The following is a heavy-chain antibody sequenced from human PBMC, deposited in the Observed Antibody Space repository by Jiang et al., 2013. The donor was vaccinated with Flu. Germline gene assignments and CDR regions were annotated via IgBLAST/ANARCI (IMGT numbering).Heavy chain of an antibody. CDR3: ARARNDYGDSRSGVDN. J-gene: IGHJ4*02. CDR2: MSHTGSF. CDR1: NGDTSHYY. D-gene: IGHD4-17*01. Sequence: GPGLVKPSQTLSLICSVSNGDTSHYYWSWIRQPPGKGLEWIGHMSHTGSFNHNPSLETRVNMSIDASKKQFFLKLVSVTAADTAVYYCARARNDYGDSRSGVDNWGQGTLVTVSS. V-gene: IGHV4-59*01.